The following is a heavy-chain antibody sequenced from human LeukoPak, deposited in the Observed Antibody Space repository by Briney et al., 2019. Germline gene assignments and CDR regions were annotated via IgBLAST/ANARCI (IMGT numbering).Heavy chain of an antibody. D-gene: IGHD3-3*01. CDR1: GFTFSSYA. V-gene: IGHV3-21*01. CDR2: ISTISSYI. J-gene: IGHJ3*02. CDR3: ARDTYYDFWSGYSEAGAFDI. Sequence: PGGSLILYCAASGFTFSSYAMTLGGQSPGPGLDLFSSISTISSYIYYADSVKGRFTISRDNAKNSLYLQMNSLRAEDTAVYYCARDTYYDFWSGYSEAGAFDIWGQGTMVTVSS.